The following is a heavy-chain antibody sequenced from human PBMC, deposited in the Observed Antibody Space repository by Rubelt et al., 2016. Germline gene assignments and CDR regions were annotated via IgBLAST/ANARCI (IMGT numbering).Heavy chain of an antibody. Sequence: DQSKGLEWVAVISYDGSHKYYADSVKGRFTISRDNSKNTLYLQMNSLRAEDTAVYYCARDEYSSSWYWTKYYYYYYGMDVWGQGTTVTVSS. J-gene: IGHJ6*02. CDR2: ISYDGSHK. D-gene: IGHD6-13*01. CDR3: ARDEYSSSWYWTKYYYYYYGMDV. V-gene: IGHV3-30*04.